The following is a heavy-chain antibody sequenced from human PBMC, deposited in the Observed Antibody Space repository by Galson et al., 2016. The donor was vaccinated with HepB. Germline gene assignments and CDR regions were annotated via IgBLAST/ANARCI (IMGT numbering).Heavy chain of an antibody. Sequence: SLRLSCAGSVVTLSDYAFHWVRQAPGKGLEWVAAMSNDGNNKYYADSVKGRFTISRDDSKNTLHLHLSSLRPGDTAFYFCARGGRLVTAHFDYWGQGTLVTVSA. CDR3: ARGGRLVTAHFDY. CDR1: VVTLSDYA. CDR2: MSNDGNNK. D-gene: IGHD2/OR15-2a*01. J-gene: IGHJ4*02. V-gene: IGHV3-30*04.